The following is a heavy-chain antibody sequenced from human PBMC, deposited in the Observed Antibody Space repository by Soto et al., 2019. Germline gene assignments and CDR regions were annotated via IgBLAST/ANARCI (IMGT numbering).Heavy chain of an antibody. CDR2: ISGSGGST. J-gene: IGHJ4*02. CDR3: AYREGDRAAAGVEDY. Sequence: PGGPLRLSCAASGFTFSSYAMTWVRQAPGKGLEWVSAISGSGGSTYYAYSVKGRYTISRNNTKNSLYLQMNSLRAEDTAVYYCAYREGDRAAAGVEDYWGQGTLVTVSS. D-gene: IGHD6-13*01. V-gene: IGHV3-23*01. CDR1: GFTFSSYA.